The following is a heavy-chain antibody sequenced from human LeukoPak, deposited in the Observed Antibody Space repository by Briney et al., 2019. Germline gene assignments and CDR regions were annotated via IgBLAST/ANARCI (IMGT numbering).Heavy chain of an antibody. V-gene: IGHV1-8*01. CDR3: ARGGYCSSSSCYGVTWFDP. CDR1: GYTFTSHD. CDR2: MNPNSGNT. Sequence: ASVKVSCKASGYTFTSHDINWVRQATGQGLEWMGWMNPNSGNTGYAQKFQGRVTMTRDTSINTAYMELHSLRSEDTAVYYCARGGYCSSSSCYGVTWFDPWGQGTLVTVSS. D-gene: IGHD2-2*01. J-gene: IGHJ5*02.